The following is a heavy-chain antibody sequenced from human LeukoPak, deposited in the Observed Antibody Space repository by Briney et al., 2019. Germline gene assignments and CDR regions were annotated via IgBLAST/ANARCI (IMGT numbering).Heavy chain of an antibody. CDR1: GFTFSSYW. J-gene: IGHJ4*02. CDR3: ATLTFGESDSFDY. V-gene: IGHV3-74*01. CDR2: INTDRTTT. Sequence: GGSLRLSCAASGFTFSSYWMHWVRQAPGKGLVWVSLINTDRTTTNYADSVKGRFTISRDNAKNTLYLQMSTLRAEDTAVYYCATLTFGESDSFDYWGQGNLVTVSS. D-gene: IGHD3-10*01.